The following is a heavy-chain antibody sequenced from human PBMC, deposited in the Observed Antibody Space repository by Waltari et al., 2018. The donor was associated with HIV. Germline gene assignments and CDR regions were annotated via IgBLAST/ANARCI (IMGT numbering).Heavy chain of an antibody. Sequence: QVQLVESGGGVVQPGRSLRLSCAASGFTFRRYPMQGVRQAPGKGLGVVSFISIDGRNKYYANSVKGRFTISRDNSKNTLYLQMNSLRAEDTAVYYCARDPSLEHSWFDPWGQGTLVTVSS. V-gene: IGHV3-30*01. CDR3: ARDPSLEHSWFDP. D-gene: IGHD1-1*01. CDR2: ISIDGRNK. CDR1: GFTFRRYP. J-gene: IGHJ5*02.